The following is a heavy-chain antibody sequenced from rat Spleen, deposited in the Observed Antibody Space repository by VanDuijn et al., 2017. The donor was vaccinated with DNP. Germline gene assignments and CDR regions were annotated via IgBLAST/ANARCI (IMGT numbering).Heavy chain of an antibody. CDR2: INQDSSTI. Sequence: EVKLVESGGGLVQPGRSLKLSCTGSGFIFHDYWMGWVRQAPGKGLEWIGEINQDSSTINYTPSLKDKFTISRDNAQNTLYLQMSKLGSEDTAIYYCLREKFGVDYWGQGVMVTGSS. CDR1: GFIFHDYW. CDR3: LREKFGVDY. V-gene: IGHV4-2*01. J-gene: IGHJ2*01. D-gene: IGHD4-3*01.